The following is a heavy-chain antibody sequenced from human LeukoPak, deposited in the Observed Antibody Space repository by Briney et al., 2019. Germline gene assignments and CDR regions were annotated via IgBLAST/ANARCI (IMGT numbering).Heavy chain of an antibody. J-gene: IGHJ4*02. CDR1: GVIFRSYS. V-gene: IGHV3-21*01. CDR2: ISSSSSYI. CDR3: ARDFDY. Sequence: GGALRLSCAASGVIFRSYSMNWVRQAPGKGLEWGSSISSSSSYIYYADSVKGRFTISRDNARNSLYLQMNSLRSEDTAVYFCARDFDYWGQGTLVTVSS.